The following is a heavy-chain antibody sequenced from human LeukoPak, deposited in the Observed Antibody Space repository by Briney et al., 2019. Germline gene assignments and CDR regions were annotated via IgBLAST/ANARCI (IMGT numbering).Heavy chain of an antibody. CDR2: INHSGST. J-gene: IGHJ5*02. V-gene: IGHV4-34*01. Sequence: SETLSLTCAVYGGSFSGYYWSWIRQPPGKGLEWIGEINHSGSTNYNPSLKSRVTISVDTSKNQFSLKLSSVTAADTAVYYCARADGGNGYNWFDPWGRGTLVTVSS. CDR1: GGSFSGYY. D-gene: IGHD4-23*01. CDR3: ARADGGNGYNWFDP.